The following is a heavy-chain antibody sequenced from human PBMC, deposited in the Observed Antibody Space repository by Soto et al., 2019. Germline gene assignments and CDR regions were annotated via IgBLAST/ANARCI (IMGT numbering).Heavy chain of an antibody. V-gene: IGHV4-31*03. CDR3: ARSVFP. J-gene: IGHJ5*02. CDR1: GGSISSGGYY. Sequence: QVQLQESGPGLVKPSQTLSLTCTVSGGSISSGGYYWNWIRQHPGKGLEWIGYIYYIGSTYYNPSLKTRVTISLDKSKNQCSLRLSSVTAADTAVYYCARSVFPWGQGTLVTVSS. CDR2: IYYIGST.